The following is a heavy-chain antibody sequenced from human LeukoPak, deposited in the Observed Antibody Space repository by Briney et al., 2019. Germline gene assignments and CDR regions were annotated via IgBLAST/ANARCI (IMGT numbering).Heavy chain of an antibody. CDR2: LHYTGST. D-gene: IGHD3-3*01. Sequence: SETLSLTCIVSGGSISSYYWSWIRQPPGKGLEWIGYLHYTGSTNYNPSLKRRVTTSVDTSKNQFSLKLSSVTAADTAVYYCARRRITIFGVVSYFDYWGQGTLVTVSS. CDR1: GGSISSYY. CDR3: ARRRITIFGVVSYFDY. J-gene: IGHJ4*02. V-gene: IGHV4-59*08.